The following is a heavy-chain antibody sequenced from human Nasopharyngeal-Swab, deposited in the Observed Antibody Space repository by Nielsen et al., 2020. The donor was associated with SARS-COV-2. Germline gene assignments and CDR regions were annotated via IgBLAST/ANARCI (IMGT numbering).Heavy chain of an antibody. D-gene: IGHD2-2*01. CDR2: ISGSGGST. Sequence: GESLKISCAASGFTFDDYGMSWVRQAPGKGLEWVSAISGSGGSTYYADSVKGRFTISRDNSKNTLYLQMNSLRAEDTAVYYCAKDGLVVVPAAIRLYYYFDYWGQGTLVTVSS. V-gene: IGHV3-23*01. CDR1: GFTFDDYG. CDR3: AKDGLVVVPAAIRLYYYFDY. J-gene: IGHJ4*02.